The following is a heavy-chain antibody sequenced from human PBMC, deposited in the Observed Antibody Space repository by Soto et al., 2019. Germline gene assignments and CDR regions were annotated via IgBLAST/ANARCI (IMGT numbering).Heavy chain of an antibody. CDR2: INHSGST. Sequence: PSETLSLTCAVYGGSFSGYYWSWIRQPPGKGLEWIGEINHSGSTNYNPSLKSRVTISVDTSKNQFYLKLSSVTAADTAVYYCASWYYYGSGSYRFDPWGQGTLVTVPQ. CDR3: ASWYYYGSGSYRFDP. CDR1: GGSFSGYY. J-gene: IGHJ5*02. V-gene: IGHV4-34*01. D-gene: IGHD3-10*01.